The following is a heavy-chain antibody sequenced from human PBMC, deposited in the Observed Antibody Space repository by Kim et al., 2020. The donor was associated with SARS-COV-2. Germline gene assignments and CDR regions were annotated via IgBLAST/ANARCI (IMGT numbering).Heavy chain of an antibody. V-gene: IGHV4-59*13. CDR3: ASSSSGYYDDY. CDR1: GGSISSYY. D-gene: IGHD3-22*01. Sequence: SETLSLTCTVSGGSISSYYWSWIRQPPGKGLEWIGYIYYSGSTNYNPSLKSQVTISVDTSKNQFSLKMSSVTDADTAVYYCASSSSGYYDDYWGQGTLVTVSS. J-gene: IGHJ4*02. CDR2: IYYSGST.